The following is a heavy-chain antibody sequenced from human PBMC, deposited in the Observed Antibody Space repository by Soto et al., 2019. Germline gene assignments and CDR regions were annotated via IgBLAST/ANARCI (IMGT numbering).Heavy chain of an antibody. CDR1: GYTFIRYG. CDR2: ISPYNDQT. Sequence: QVQLVQSASEVMKPGASVKVSCKASGYTFIRYGITWVRQAPGQRLEWMGWISPYNDQTIYAQKLQGRVTMTADTAPXTXDXXLRSLKSDDTAVYYCARGGYYGNVWGKLSHYGLDVWGQGTSVTVSS. CDR3: ARGGYYGNVWGKLSHYGLDV. D-gene: IGHD3-16*01. J-gene: IGHJ6*02. V-gene: IGHV1-18*01.